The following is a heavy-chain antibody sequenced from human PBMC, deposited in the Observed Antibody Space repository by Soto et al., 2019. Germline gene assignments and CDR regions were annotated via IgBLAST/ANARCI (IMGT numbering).Heavy chain of an antibody. CDR1: GFTFSSYA. CDR3: AKAMGRRYCSGGSCNVGMDV. J-gene: IGHJ6*02. CDR2: ISGSGGST. D-gene: IGHD2-15*01. Sequence: PGGSLRLSCAASGFTFSSYAMSWVRQAPGKGLEWVSAISGSGGSTYYADSVKGRFTISRDNSKNTLYLQMNSLRAEDTAVYYCAKAMGRRYCSGGSCNVGMDVWGQGTTVTV. V-gene: IGHV3-23*01.